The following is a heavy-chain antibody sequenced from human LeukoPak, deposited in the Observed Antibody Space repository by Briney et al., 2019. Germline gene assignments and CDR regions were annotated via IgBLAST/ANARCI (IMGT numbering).Heavy chain of an antibody. CDR1: GGTFSSYA. D-gene: IGHD2-2*03. V-gene: IGHV1-69*05. CDR2: IIPIFGTA. CDR3: ARDWIGCRGFDY. J-gene: IGHJ4*02. Sequence: ASVKVSCKASGGTFSSYAISWVRQAPGQGLDWMGGIIPIFGTANYAQKFQGRVTITTDESTSTAYMELRSLRSDDTAVYYCARDWIGCRGFDYWGQGTLVTVSS.